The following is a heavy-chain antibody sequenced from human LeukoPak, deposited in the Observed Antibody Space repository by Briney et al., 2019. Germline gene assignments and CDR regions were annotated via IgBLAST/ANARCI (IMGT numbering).Heavy chain of an antibody. V-gene: IGHV4-34*01. D-gene: IGHD3-3*01. CDR3: VLSRFGGYYYDY. CDR2: INHSGST. J-gene: IGHJ4*02. Sequence: SETLSLTCAVYGGSFSGYYWSWIRQPPGKGLEWIGEINHSGSTNYNPSLKGRVTISVDTSKNQFSLKLSSVTAADTAVYYCVLSRFGGYYYDYWGQGTLVTVSS. CDR1: GGSFSGYY.